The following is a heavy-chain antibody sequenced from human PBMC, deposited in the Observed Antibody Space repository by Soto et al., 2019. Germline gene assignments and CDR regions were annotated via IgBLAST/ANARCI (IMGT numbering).Heavy chain of an antibody. J-gene: IGHJ6*02. CDR3: ARGLIPAGVYYYGMDV. V-gene: IGHV1-69*12. CDR2: IILIFGTA. CDR1: GGTFSSYA. D-gene: IGHD7-27*01. Sequence: QVQLVQSGAEVKKPGSSVKVSCKASGGTFSSYAISWVRQAPGQGLEWMGGIILIFGTANYAQRFQGRVTITADESTSTGYMDLSSLRSEDTAVYYCARGLIPAGVYYYGMDVWGQGTTVTVSS.